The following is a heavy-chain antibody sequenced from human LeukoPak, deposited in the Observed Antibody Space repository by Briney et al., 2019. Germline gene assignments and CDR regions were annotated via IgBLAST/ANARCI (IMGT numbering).Heavy chain of an antibody. CDR1: GFTFSSYS. Sequence: GGSLSLSCAASGFTFSSYSMNWVRQAPGKGLEWVSSISSSRSYIYYADSVKGRFTISRDNAKNSLYLQMNSLRAEDTAVYYCARDLGNDCSSTSCVGWGQGTLVTVSS. V-gene: IGHV3-21*01. D-gene: IGHD2-2*01. J-gene: IGHJ4*02. CDR3: ARDLGNDCSSTSCVG. CDR2: ISSSRSYI.